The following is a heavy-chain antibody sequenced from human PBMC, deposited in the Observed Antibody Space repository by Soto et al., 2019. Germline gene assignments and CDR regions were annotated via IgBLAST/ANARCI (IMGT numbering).Heavy chain of an antibody. V-gene: IGHV3-33*01. Sequence: QVQLVQSGGGVVQPGGSLGLSCAASGFSFNGYGMHWVRQAPGKGLEGLAVRGHTGTYRRYGDSVKDRFTISRDNSKKTLYLQLNSLRGEDTALYFCVRDLQTGKYFDSCGQGSLVIVSS. CDR2: RGHTGTYR. CDR3: VRDLQTGKYFDS. J-gene: IGHJ5*01. CDR1: GFSFNGYG. D-gene: IGHD3-10*01.